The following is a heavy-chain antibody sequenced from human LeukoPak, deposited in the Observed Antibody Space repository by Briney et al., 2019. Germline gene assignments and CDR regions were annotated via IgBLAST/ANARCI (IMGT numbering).Heavy chain of an antibody. J-gene: IGHJ3*02. CDR1: GYTFTGYY. CDR2: INPNSGGT. Sequence: EASVKVSCKASGYTFTGYYMHWVRQAPGQGLEWMGWINPNSGGTNYAQKFQGRVTMTRDTSISTAYMELSRLRSDDTAVYYCARDSMIVVPEVAFDIWGQGTMVTVSS. D-gene: IGHD3-22*01. CDR3: ARDSMIVVPEVAFDI. V-gene: IGHV1-2*02.